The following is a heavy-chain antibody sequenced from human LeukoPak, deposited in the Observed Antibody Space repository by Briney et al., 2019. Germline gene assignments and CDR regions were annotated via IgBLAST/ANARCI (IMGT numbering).Heavy chain of an antibody. J-gene: IGHJ4*02. CDR1: GGSISSSSYY. D-gene: IGHD5-24*01. CDR2: IYYSGST. CDR3: AGLTGVEMATIHFDY. Sequence: PSETLSLTCTVSGGSISSSSYYWGWIRQPPGKGLEWIGSIYYSGSTYYNPSLKSRATISVDTFKNQFSLKLSSCTAADTAVYYCAGLTGVEMATIHFDYLGKGTLVTVSS. V-gene: IGHV4-39*01.